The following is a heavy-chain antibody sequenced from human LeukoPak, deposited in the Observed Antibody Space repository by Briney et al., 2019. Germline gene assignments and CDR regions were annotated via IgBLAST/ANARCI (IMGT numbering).Heavy chain of an antibody. Sequence: PGGPLRLSFAASGFIFSDYYMTWIRQTPGKGLEWLSYISDSGSTINYADSVKGRLTISRDNAKKSLFLQMNSLRAEDTAVYYCAIYYDSSGSIDHWGQGTLVTVS. CDR3: AIYYDSSGSIDH. J-gene: IGHJ4*02. CDR2: ISDSGSTI. CDR1: GFIFSDYY. V-gene: IGHV3-11*01. D-gene: IGHD3-22*01.